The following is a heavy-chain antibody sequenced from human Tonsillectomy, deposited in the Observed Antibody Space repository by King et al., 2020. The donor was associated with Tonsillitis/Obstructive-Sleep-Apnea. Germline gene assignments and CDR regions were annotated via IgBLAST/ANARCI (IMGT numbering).Heavy chain of an antibody. CDR3: ARHAKNWLVQEGWGASYI. D-gene: IGHD6-19*01. V-gene: IGHV5-51*01. CDR1: GYRFTSYW. CDR2: IYPGDSDT. Sequence: QLVQSGAEVKKPGESLKISCKGSGYRFTSYWIGWVRQMPGKGLEWMGIIYPGDSDTRYSPSFQGQVTISADKSISTAYLQWSSLKASDTAMYYCARHAKNWLVQEGWGASYIWGLGTMVTVSS. J-gene: IGHJ3*02.